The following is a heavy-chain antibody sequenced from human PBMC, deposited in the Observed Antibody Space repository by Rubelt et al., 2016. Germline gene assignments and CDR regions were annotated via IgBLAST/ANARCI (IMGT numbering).Heavy chain of an antibody. Sequence: QAPGKGLEWVSYISSSGSTIYYADSVKGRFTISRDNAKNSLYLQMNSLRAEDTAVYYCAREGSYYYYGMDVWGQGTTVTVSS. J-gene: IGHJ6*02. CDR2: ISSSGSTI. CDR3: AREGSYYYYGMDV. V-gene: IGHV3-11*01.